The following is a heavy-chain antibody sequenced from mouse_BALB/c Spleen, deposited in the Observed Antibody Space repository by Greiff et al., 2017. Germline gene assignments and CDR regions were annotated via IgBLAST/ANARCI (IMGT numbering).Heavy chain of an antibody. CDR2: IDPENGNT. J-gene: IGHJ1*01. Sequence: EVQLQQSGAELVRPGALVKLSCKASGFNIKDYYMHWVKQRPEQGMEWIGWIDPENGNTIYDPKFQGKASITADTSSNTAYLQLSSLTSEDTAVYYYARNYGSSHYWYFDVWGAGTTVTVSS. D-gene: IGHD1-1*01. V-gene: IGHV14-1*02. CDR3: ARNYGSSHYWYFDV. CDR1: GFNIKDYY.